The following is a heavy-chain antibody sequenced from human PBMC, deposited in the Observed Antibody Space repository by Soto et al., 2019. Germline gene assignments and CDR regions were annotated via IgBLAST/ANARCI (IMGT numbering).Heavy chain of an antibody. CDR2: MNPNSGNT. Sequence: QVQLVQSGAEVKKPGASVKGSCKASGYTLTSYDINWVRQATGQGLEWMGWMNPNSGNTGYAQKFQGRVTMTRNTSISTAHMELSSLRSEDTAVHYCAITVFDAFDIWGQGTMVTVSS. CDR1: GYTLTSYD. CDR3: AITVFDAFDI. J-gene: IGHJ3*02. V-gene: IGHV1-8*01. D-gene: IGHD3-10*01.